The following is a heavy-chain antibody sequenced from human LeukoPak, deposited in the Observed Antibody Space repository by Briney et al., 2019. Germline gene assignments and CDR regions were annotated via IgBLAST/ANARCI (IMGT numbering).Heavy chain of an antibody. Sequence: GGSLRLSCAASGVTFSSYAMSWVRQAPGRGLEWVSAISGSGGSTYYADSVKGRFTISRDNSKDTLYLQMNSLRAEDTAVYYCAKETMTTVTPRYWGQGTLVTVSS. CDR3: AKETMTTVTPRY. CDR1: GVTFSSYA. J-gene: IGHJ4*02. V-gene: IGHV3-23*01. D-gene: IGHD4-17*01. CDR2: ISGSGGST.